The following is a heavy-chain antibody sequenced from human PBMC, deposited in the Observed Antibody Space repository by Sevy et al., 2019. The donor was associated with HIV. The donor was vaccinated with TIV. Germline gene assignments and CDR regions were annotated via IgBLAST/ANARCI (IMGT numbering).Heavy chain of an antibody. V-gene: IGHV3-23*01. D-gene: IGHD3-22*01. CDR1: GFTFSSYA. Sequence: GGSLRLPCAASGFTFSSYAMSWVRQAPGKGLEWVSAISGSGGSTYYADSVKGRFTISRDNSKNTLYLQMNSLRAEDTAVYYWAKDLSVVNYDSSGYYRDYYYYGMDVWGQGTTVTVSS. J-gene: IGHJ6*02. CDR3: AKDLSVVNYDSSGYYRDYYYYGMDV. CDR2: ISGSGGST.